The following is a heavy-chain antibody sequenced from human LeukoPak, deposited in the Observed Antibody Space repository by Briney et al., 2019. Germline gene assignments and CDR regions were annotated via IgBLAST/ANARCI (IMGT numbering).Heavy chain of an antibody. D-gene: IGHD3-22*01. Sequence: SETLSLTCTVSGGSISRSSYYWGWIRQPPGKGLEWIGSIYYSGSTYYNPSLKSRVTISVDTSKNQFSLKLSSVTAADTAVYYCARHEKPYYYDSSGYYLFDYWGQGTLVTVSS. CDR1: GGSISRSSYY. CDR2: IYYSGST. J-gene: IGHJ4*02. CDR3: ARHEKPYYYDSSGYYLFDY. V-gene: IGHV4-39*01.